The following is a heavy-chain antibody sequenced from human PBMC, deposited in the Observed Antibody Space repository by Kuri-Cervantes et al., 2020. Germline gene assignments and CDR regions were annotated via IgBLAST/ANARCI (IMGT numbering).Heavy chain of an antibody. D-gene: IGHD4-17*01. Sequence: GESLKISCAASGFTFSSYAMHWVRQAPGKGLEYVSAISSNGGSTYYADSVKGRFTISRDNSKNTLFVRVFSLRAEDTAVYYCAKDGTPYGDYPDFHNYYYYMDVWAKGPRSPSP. CDR2: ISSNGGST. CDR1: GFTFSSYA. CDR3: AKDGTPYGDYPDFHNYYYYMDV. V-gene: IGHV3-64*02. J-gene: IGHJ6*03.